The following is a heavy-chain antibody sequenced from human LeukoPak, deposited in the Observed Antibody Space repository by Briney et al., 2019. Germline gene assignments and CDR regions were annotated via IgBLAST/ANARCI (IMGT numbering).Heavy chain of an antibody. Sequence: SETLSLTYAVSGYPITSFHYWGWIRQPPGKGLEWIGSFSHSRTTYYNPSLKSRVTILVDTSKNQFSLNLSSVTAADTAVYYCAREDCSSSSCQYYYYYMDVWGKGTTVTVSS. V-gene: IGHV4-38-2*02. CDR1: GYPITSFHY. D-gene: IGHD2-2*01. J-gene: IGHJ6*03. CDR2: FSHSRTT. CDR3: AREDCSSSSCQYYYYYMDV.